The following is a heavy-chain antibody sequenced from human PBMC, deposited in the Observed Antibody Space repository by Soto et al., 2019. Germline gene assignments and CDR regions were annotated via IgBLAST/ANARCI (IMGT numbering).Heavy chain of an antibody. Sequence: QLQLQESGPGLVKPSETLSLTCTVSVGAISGYYWSWIRQPPGKGLEWIAYNHYSGSSNSNPSLKRRVTISVDTSRNQFSLKLTSVTAADTAVYYCARHSNEYRKSLDYWGQGTLVTVSS. D-gene: IGHD1-1*01. CDR1: VGAISGYY. CDR2: NHYSGSS. V-gene: IGHV4-59*08. CDR3: ARHSNEYRKSLDY. J-gene: IGHJ4*02.